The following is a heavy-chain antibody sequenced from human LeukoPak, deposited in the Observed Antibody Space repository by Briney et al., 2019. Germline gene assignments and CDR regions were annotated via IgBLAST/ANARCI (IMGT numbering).Heavy chain of an antibody. CDR2: INPNSGVT. V-gene: IGHV1-2*02. D-gene: IGHD2-2*02. Sequence: ASVEVSCKASGYTFTGYYMHWVRQAPGQGLEWMGWINPNSGVTNYAQKFQGRVTMTRDTSISTAYMELSRLRSDDTAVYYCASGAYCSSTNCYTYYYGMDVWGQGTTVTVSS. CDR3: ASGAYCSSTNCYTYYYGMDV. CDR1: GYTFTGYY. J-gene: IGHJ6*02.